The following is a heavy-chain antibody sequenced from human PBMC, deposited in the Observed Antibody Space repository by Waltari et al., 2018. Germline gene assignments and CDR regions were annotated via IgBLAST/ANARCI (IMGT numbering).Heavy chain of an antibody. Sequence: QVQLVQSGAAVKKPGASVKVSCKASGYTFTSYDINWVRQATGQGLAWMGWVNPNIGNTGCARKFQGRVTITADESTSAAYKEQSSLKSEVTAVYYCASRADSGYYYRAPFYYWGQGTLVTVSS. CDR3: ASRADSGYYYRAPFYY. V-gene: IGHV1-8*01. CDR2: VNPNIGNT. J-gene: IGHJ4*02. D-gene: IGHD5-12*01. CDR1: GYTFTSYD.